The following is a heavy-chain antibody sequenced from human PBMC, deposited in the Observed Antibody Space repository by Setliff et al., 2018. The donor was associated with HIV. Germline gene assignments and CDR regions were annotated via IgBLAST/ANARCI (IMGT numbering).Heavy chain of an antibody. D-gene: IGHD2-2*01. J-gene: IGHJ6*02. CDR1: GFSIGDHY. V-gene: IGHV3-72*01. Sequence: PGGSLRLSCVASGFSIGDHYMDWVRQAPGKGLEWVGRTKNQANGLTTEYAASVQGRFTISRDESKNSLFLQMNSLSTEDTAVYYCARGPGASHSYTYGLDVWGQGTTVTVSS. CDR3: ARGPGASHSYTYGLDV. CDR2: TKNQANGLTT.